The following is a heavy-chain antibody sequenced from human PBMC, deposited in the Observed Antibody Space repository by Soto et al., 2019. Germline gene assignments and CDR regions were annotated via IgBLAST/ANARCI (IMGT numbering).Heavy chain of an antibody. CDR3: ARITGTTLAFDI. CDR1: GYSISSGYY. Sequence: SETLSLTCTVSGYSISSGYYWGWIRQPPGKGLEWIGSIYHSGSTYYNPSLKSRVTISVDTSKNQFSLKLCSVTAADTAVYYCARITGTTLAFDIWGQGTMVTVSS. J-gene: IGHJ3*02. D-gene: IGHD1-7*01. V-gene: IGHV4-38-2*02. CDR2: IYHSGST.